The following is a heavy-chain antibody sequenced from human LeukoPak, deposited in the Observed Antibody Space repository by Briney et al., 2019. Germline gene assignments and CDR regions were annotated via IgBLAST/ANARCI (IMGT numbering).Heavy chain of an antibody. J-gene: IGHJ4*02. CDR2: ISDSGGST. CDR1: GFTFSSYA. V-gene: IGHV3-23*01. CDR3: AKKTRGGDLSY. D-gene: IGHD3-16*01. Sequence: GGSLRLSCAASGFTFSSYAMSWVRQAPGKGLEWVSAISDSGGSTYHADSVKGRFTISRDNSKNTLYMQMNRLRAKDTAVYYCAKKTRGGDLSYWGQGTLVTVSS.